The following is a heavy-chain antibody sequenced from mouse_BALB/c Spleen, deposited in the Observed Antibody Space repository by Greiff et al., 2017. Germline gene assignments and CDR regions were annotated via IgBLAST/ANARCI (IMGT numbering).Heavy chain of an antibody. V-gene: IGHV5-6-3*01. CDR2: INSNGGST. D-gene: IGHD1-1*01. J-gene: IGHJ2*01. CDR1: GFTFSSYG. Sequence: EVQGVESGGGLVQPGGSLKLSCAASGFTFSSYGMSWVRQTPDKRLELVATINSNGGSTYYPDSVKGRFTISRDNAKNTLYLQMSSLKSEDTAMYYCAREDYGSSYYFDYWGQGTTLTVAS. CDR3: AREDYGSSYYFDY.